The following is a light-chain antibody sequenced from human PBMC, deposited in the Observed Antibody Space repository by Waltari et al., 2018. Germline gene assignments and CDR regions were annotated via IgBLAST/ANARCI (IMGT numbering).Light chain of an antibody. CDR1: SSDVGDY. V-gene: IGLV2-8*01. Sequence: QSALTQPPSASGSPGQSVTISCNGTSSDVGDYVTWYQQHPGKAPKLMISEVTKRPSVVPDRFSGSKSGNTASLTVSGLQAEDEADYYCSSYAGSNNLVFGGGTKLTVL. CDR2: EVT. J-gene: IGLJ2*01. CDR3: SSYAGSNNLV.